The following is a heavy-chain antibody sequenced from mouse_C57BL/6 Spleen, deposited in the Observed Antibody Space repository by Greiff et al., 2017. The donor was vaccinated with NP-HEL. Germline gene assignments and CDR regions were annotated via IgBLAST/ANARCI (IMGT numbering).Heavy chain of an antibody. D-gene: IGHD4-1*01. CDR3: AVPNWDLFDY. J-gene: IGHJ2*01. Sequence: QVQLQQPGAELVKPGASVKLSCKASGYTFTSYWMHWVKQRPGQGLEWIGMIHPNSGSTNYNAKFQSKATLTVDKSSSTAYMQLSSLTSEDSAVYYCAVPNWDLFDYWGQGTTLTVSS. V-gene: IGHV1-64*01. CDR2: IHPNSGST. CDR1: GYTFTSYW.